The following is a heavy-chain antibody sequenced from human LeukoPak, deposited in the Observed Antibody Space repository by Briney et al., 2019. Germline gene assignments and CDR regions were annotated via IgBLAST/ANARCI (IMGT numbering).Heavy chain of an antibody. V-gene: IGHV3-53*01. CDR2: IYGAGRT. CDR1: GFIVSSNY. CDR3: ARIGAAGDWYFDL. Sequence: GGSLILSWAASGFIVSSNYMSWVRQAPGKGLEWVSVIYGAGRTYYADSVKGRFTISRDNSMNTFYLQMNSLRAEDTAVYYCARIGAAGDWYFDLWGRGTLVIVSS. D-gene: IGHD6-13*01. J-gene: IGHJ2*01.